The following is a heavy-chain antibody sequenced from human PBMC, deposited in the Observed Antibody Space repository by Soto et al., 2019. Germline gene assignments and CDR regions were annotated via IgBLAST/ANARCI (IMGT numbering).Heavy chain of an antibody. D-gene: IGHD1-26*01. Sequence: QVQLQESGPGLVKPSETLSLTCTVSGGSISSYYGSWIRQPPGKGLEWIGYIYYSGSTNYNPSLKSRVNISVDTSKNQFSLKLSSVTAADTAVYYCARVKWELADAFDIWGQGTMVTVSS. CDR3: ARVKWELADAFDI. J-gene: IGHJ3*02. CDR2: IYYSGST. CDR1: GGSISSYY. V-gene: IGHV4-59*01.